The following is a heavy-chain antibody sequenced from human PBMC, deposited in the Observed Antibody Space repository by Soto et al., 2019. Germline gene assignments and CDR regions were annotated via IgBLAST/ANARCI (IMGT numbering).Heavy chain of an antibody. J-gene: IGHJ3*02. CDR3: ARDRYYDSSGYGAFDI. CDR1: GFTFSSYW. D-gene: IGHD3-22*01. Sequence: GGSLRLSCAASGFTFSSYWMSWVRQAPGKGLEWVANIKQDGSEKYYVDSVKGRFTISRDNAKNSLYLQMNSLRAEDTAVYYCARDRYYDSSGYGAFDIWGQGTMVTVSS. CDR2: IKQDGSEK. V-gene: IGHV3-7*05.